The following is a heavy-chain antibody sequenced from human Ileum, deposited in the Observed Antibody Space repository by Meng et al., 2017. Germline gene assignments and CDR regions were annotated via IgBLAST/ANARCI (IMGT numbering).Heavy chain of an antibody. J-gene: IGHJ4*02. CDR1: GFTFSNYG. CDR3: ARADYDGSGYPLDY. V-gene: IGHV3-33*01. CDR2: IWYDGSNT. Sequence: GESLKISCAASGFTFSNYGMHWVRQAPGKGLEWVAVIWYDGSNTYYADSVKGRFTISRDNSKNTLYLQMNSLRAEDTAVYYCARADYDGSGYPLDYWGQGALVTVSS. D-gene: IGHD3-22*01.